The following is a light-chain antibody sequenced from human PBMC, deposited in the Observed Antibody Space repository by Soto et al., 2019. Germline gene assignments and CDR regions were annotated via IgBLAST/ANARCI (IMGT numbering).Light chain of an antibody. CDR2: EVN. Sequence: QSALTQHASVSGSPGQSITISCTGTSSDVGAYNHVSWYQQHPGKVPKVMIYEVNNRPSGVSNRFSASKSGNTASLTISGLQAEDEATYYCSSFTSGGTWVFGGGTKLTVL. CDR3: SSFTSGGTWV. V-gene: IGLV2-14*03. CDR1: SSDVGAYNH. J-gene: IGLJ3*02.